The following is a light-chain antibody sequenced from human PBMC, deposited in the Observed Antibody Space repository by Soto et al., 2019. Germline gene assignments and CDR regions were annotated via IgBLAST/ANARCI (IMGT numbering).Light chain of an antibody. V-gene: IGKV1-9*01. CDR1: EVISTS. J-gene: IGKJ5*01. CDR3: QQLFDSPIT. Sequence: IQLSQCPSVMFRSXGESVTILCRASEVISTSLAWYQVKPGRAPKVXXYAASTLEGGGPSRFSATVSGTEFSLTITSRQPEDFATYYGQQLFDSPITFGQGTRLEIK. CDR2: AAS.